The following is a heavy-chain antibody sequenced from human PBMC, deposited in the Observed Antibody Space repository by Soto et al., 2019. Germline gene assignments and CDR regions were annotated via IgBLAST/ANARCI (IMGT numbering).Heavy chain of an antibody. V-gene: IGHV1-69*08. J-gene: IGHJ6*02. CDR1: GGTFSRYS. Sequence: QVQLVQSGAEVKKPGSSVKVSCKASGGTFSRYSFTWVRQAPGHGLEWMGRIIPVFGIASYAQKFQGRVTITADKSTSTAYREVSSVRAEGTAVYYCAREDRDRETGLVPAAIDGMDVWGQGTTVTVSS. CDR3: AREDRDRETGLVPAAIDGMDV. CDR2: IIPVFGIA. D-gene: IGHD2-2*01.